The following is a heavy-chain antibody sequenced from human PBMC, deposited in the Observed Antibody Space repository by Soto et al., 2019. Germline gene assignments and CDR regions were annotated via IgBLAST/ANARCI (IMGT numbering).Heavy chain of an antibody. CDR3: ARTSYDFWSGLNWFDP. CDR1: GDSINNYY. V-gene: IGHV4-59*01. J-gene: IGHJ5*02. Sequence: SETLSLTCTVSGDSINNYYWSWIRQPPGKRLEWIGYIYYTGSTTYNPSLESRVTMSVDTSKNQFSLKLSSVNAADTAVYYCARTSYDFWSGLNWFDPWGQGTLVTVSS. D-gene: IGHD3-3*01. CDR2: IYYTGST.